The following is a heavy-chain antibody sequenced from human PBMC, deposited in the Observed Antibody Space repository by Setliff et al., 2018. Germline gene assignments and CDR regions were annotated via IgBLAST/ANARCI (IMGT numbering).Heavy chain of an antibody. CDR3: ARGRIPRIFGVALNWFDP. J-gene: IGHJ5*02. D-gene: IGHD3-3*02. CDR2: ISSNGGST. Sequence: PGGSLRLSCAASGFTFDDYAMHWVRQAPGKGLEWVSLISSNGGSTYYANSVKGRFTISRDNSKNTLYLQMGSLRAEDMAVYYCARGRIPRIFGVALNWFDPWGQGTLVTVSS. CDR1: GFTFDDYA. V-gene: IGHV3-64*01.